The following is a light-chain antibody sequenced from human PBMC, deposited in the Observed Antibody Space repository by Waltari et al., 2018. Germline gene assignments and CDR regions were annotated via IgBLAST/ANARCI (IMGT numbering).Light chain of an antibody. CDR1: SRDVGGYNY. J-gene: IGLJ1*01. CDR3: SSFTSTSTLGV. CDR2: DVS. Sequence: QSALTQPASVSGSPGQSITISCTGTSRDVGGYNYVSWYQQHPGKAPKPMIYDVSNRPSGVSNRFSGSKSGNTASLTISGLQAEDEADYYCSSFTSTSTLGVFGTGTRVTVL. V-gene: IGLV2-14*03.